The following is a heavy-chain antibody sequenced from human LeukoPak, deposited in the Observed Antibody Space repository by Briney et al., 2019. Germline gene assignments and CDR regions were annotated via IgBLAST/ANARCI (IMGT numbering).Heavy chain of an antibody. CDR3: ARSKTYRSTWSSDY. CDR2: ISYGGTT. V-gene: IGHV4-59*08. Sequence: SETLSLTCTVSGGSLSAYYWSWIRQPPGKGLEWIGYISYGGTTNYNPSLKSRLTILLDTSKNQFSLKLSSVTAADTAVYYCARSKTYRSTWSSDYWGQGTLVTVSS. D-gene: IGHD3-10*01. CDR1: GGSLSAYY. J-gene: IGHJ4*02.